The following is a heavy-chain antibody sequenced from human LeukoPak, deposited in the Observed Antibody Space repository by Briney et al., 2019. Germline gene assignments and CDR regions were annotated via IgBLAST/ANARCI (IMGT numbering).Heavy chain of an antibody. V-gene: IGHV3-7*01. CDR1: GFTFSSYW. CDR3: ARDDDYGDHGNSYVY. D-gene: IGHD4-17*01. Sequence: QSGGSLRLSCAASGFTFSSYWMSWVRQAPGKGLEWVANIKQDGSEKYYVDSVKGRFTISRDNAKNSLYLQMNSLRAEDTAVYYCARDDDYGDHGNSYVYWGQGTLVTVSS. CDR2: IKQDGSEK. J-gene: IGHJ4*02.